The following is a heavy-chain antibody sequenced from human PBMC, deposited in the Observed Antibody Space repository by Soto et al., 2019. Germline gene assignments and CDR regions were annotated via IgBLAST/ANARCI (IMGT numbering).Heavy chain of an antibody. J-gene: IGHJ4*02. CDR3: AARGAQIY. CDR1: GFTFSDYD. V-gene: IGHV3-13*01. D-gene: IGHD3-10*01. CDR2: IGHAGDT. Sequence: VQLVESGGGLVQPGGSLRLSCAASGFTFSDYDMHWVRQARGKGLEWVSSIGHAGDTYSGDSVKGRFTISRENAKNTFHPQMNSLIAGDTAVYYCAARGAQIYWGPGARVTVSS.